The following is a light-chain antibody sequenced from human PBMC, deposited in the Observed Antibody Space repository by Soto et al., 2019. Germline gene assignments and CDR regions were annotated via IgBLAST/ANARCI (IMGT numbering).Light chain of an antibody. CDR2: WAS. CDR3: QQYYSTVYT. CDR1: QSVLYNSNNKNY. V-gene: IGKV4-1*01. Sequence: DIVMTQSPDSLAVSLGERATINCKSSQSVLYNSNNKNYLAWYQQKPGQPPRLLIYWASTRESGVPDRFSGSGSGTDFALTISSLQAEDVAVYYCQQYYSTVYTFGQGTKLEIK. J-gene: IGKJ2*01.